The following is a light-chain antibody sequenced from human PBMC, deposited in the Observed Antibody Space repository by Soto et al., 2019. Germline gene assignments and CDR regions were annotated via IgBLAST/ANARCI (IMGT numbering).Light chain of an antibody. Sequence: IQMTQSTSTLSAYVGDRVTITCRASQSISSWLAWYQQKPGKAPKLLIYKASSLESGVPSRFSGSGSGTEFTLTISSLQPDDFATYYCQQYNSYSPPWTFGQGTKVEIK. CDR1: QSISSW. J-gene: IGKJ1*01. V-gene: IGKV1-5*03. CDR3: QQYNSYSPPWT. CDR2: KAS.